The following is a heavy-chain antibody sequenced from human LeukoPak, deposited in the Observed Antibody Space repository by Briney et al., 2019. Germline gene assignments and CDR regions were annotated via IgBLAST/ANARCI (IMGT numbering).Heavy chain of an antibody. CDR1: GFTFSSYA. CDR2: ISYDGSNK. J-gene: IGHJ4*02. Sequence: QTGGSLRLSCAASGFTFSSYAMHWVRQAPGKGLEWVAVISYDGSNKYYADSVKGRFTISRDNSKNTLYLQMNSLRAEDTAVYYCAVPSRRFDYWGQGTLVTVSS. V-gene: IGHV3-30*04. D-gene: IGHD2-2*01. CDR3: AVPSRRFDY.